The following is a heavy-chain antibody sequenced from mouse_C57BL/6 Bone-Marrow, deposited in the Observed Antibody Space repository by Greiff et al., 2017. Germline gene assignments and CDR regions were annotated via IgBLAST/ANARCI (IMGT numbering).Heavy chain of an antibody. CDR2: IYPGSGST. CDR3: ARSYYGNHGNGMDY. J-gene: IGHJ4*01. D-gene: IGHD2-10*01. CDR1: GYTFTSYW. V-gene: IGHV1-55*01. Sequence: VQLQQPGAELVKPGASVKMSCKASGYTFTSYWITWVKQRPGQGLEWIGDIYPGSGSTNYNEKFKSKATLTVDTSSSTAYMQLSSLTSEDSAVYYCARSYYGNHGNGMDYWGQGTSVTVSS.